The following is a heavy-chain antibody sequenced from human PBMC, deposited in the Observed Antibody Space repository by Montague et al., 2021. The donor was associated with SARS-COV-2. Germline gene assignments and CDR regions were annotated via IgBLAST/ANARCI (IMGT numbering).Heavy chain of an antibody. V-gene: IGHV4-34*01. CDR1: GGSFSGYY. Sequence: SETLSLTCAVYGGSFSGYYWSWIRQPPGKGLEWIGEINHSGSTNYSPSLKSRVTISVDTSTNQFSLKLISVTAADTAVYYCARGRRILLWFGELLSGGDYYGMDVWGQGTTVTVSS. CDR2: INHSGST. D-gene: IGHD3-10*01. CDR3: ARGRRILLWFGELLSGGDYYGMDV. J-gene: IGHJ6*02.